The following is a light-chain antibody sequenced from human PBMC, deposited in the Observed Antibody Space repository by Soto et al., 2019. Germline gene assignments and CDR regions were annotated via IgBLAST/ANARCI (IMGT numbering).Light chain of an antibody. CDR3: QQRYSRTLT. J-gene: IGKJ4*01. Sequence: EIVLTQSPATLSLSPGERATLSCRASQSVSVYLAWYQQKLGQAPRLLSYDTSNRATGIPARFSGSGSGTDCILTISSREPEDFAVYYCQQRYSRTLTFGGGTKVELK. V-gene: IGKV3-11*01. CDR2: DTS. CDR1: QSVSVY.